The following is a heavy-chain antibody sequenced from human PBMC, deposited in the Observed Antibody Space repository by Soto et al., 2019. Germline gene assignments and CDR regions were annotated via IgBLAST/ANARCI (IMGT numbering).Heavy chain of an antibody. D-gene: IGHD5-12*01. CDR3: ASQPSREMAKTNVADAFDI. CDR2: IIPIFGTA. V-gene: IGHV1-69*01. CDR1: GGTFSSYA. Sequence: QVQLVQSGAEVKKPGSSVKVSCKASGGTFSSYAISWVRQAPGQGLEWMGGIIPIFGTANYAQKFQGRVTITADESTSTAYMELSSLRSEDTAVYYCASQPSREMAKTNVADAFDIWGQGTMVTVSS. J-gene: IGHJ3*02.